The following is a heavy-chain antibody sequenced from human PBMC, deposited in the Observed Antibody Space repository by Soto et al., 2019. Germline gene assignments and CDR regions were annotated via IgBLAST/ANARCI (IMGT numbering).Heavy chain of an antibody. D-gene: IGHD1-7*01. V-gene: IGHV6-1*01. Sequence: SQTLSLTCAISGDSVSSNSAAWNWIRQSPSRGLKWLGRTYYRSKWYNDYAVSVKSRITINPDTSKNQFSLQLNSVTPEDTAVYYCARDRNRITGTTGGGLDYWGQGTLVTSPQ. J-gene: IGHJ4*02. CDR1: GDSVSSNSAA. CDR2: TYYRSKWYN. CDR3: ARDRNRITGTTGGGLDY.